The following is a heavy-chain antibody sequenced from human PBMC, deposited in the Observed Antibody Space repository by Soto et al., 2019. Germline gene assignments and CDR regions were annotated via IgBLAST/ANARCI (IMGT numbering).Heavy chain of an antibody. CDR2: ISGSGGST. V-gene: IGHV3-23*01. Sequence: GGSLRLSCAASGFTFSSYAMSWVRQAPGKGLEWVSAISGSGGSTYYADSVKGRFTISRDNSKNTLYLQMNSLRAEDTAVYYCASGSSSWSGYYYYYMDVWGKGTTVTVSS. J-gene: IGHJ6*03. CDR1: GFTFSSYA. CDR3: ASGSSSWSGYYYYYMDV. D-gene: IGHD6-13*01.